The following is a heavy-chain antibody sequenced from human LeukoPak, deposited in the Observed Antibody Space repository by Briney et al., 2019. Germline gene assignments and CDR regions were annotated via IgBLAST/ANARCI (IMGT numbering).Heavy chain of an antibody. CDR2: IYYSGST. V-gene: IGHV4-39*07. CDR3: ARGSPDYYGSGSYYKVGYYYYMDV. J-gene: IGHJ6*03. CDR1: GGSISSSSYY. D-gene: IGHD3-10*01. Sequence: SETLSLTCTVSGGSISSSSYYWGWIRQPPGKGLEWIGSIYYSGSTYYNPSLKSRVTISVDTSKNQFSLKLSSLTAAETAVYYCARGSPDYYGSGSYYKVGYYYYMDVWGKGTTVTVSS.